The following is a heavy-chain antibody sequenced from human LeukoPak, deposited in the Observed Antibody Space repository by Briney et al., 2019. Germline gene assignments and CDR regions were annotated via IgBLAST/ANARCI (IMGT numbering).Heavy chain of an antibody. CDR1: GGSISSYY. Sequence: SETLSLTCTVSGGSISSYYWSWIRQPPGKGLEWIGYIYYSGSTNYNPSLKSRVTISVDTSKNQFSLKLSPVTAADTAVYYCARLGDYYDSSGPTPFDYWGQGTLVTVSS. D-gene: IGHD3-22*01. V-gene: IGHV4-59*08. J-gene: IGHJ4*02. CDR3: ARLGDYYDSSGPTPFDY. CDR2: IYYSGST.